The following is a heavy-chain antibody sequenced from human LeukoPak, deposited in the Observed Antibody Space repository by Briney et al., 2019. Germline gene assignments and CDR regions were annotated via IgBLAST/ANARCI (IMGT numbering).Heavy chain of an antibody. V-gene: IGHV4-4*02. CDR2: IYHSGST. D-gene: IGHD2-15*01. CDR3: ARDQGYCSGGRCYYWYFDL. Sequence: SGTLSLTCAVSGGSISSSNWWSWVRQPPGKGLEWIGEIYHSGSTNYNPSLKSRVTISVDKSKNQFSLKLSSVTAADTAVYYCARDQGYCSGGRCYYWYFDLWGRGTLVTVSS. CDR1: GGSISSSNW. J-gene: IGHJ2*01.